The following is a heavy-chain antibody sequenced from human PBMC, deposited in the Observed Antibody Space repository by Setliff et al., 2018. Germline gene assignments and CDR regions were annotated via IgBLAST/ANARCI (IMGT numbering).Heavy chain of an antibody. Sequence: PSETLSLTCTVSGGSISSGDYYWSWIRQPPGKGLEWIGYIYSSGSTYYNPSLKSRVSISVDTSKNQFSLNLGSVTAADTAIYYCARGQEALSSSWDKWFGPWGQGTLVTVSS. CDR2: IYSSGST. V-gene: IGHV4-30-4*08. CDR1: GGSISSGDYY. J-gene: IGHJ5*02. D-gene: IGHD2-2*01. CDR3: ARGQEALSSSWDKWFGP.